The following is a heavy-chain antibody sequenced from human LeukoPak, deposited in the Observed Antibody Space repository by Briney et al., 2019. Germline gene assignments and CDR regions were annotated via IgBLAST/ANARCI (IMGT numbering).Heavy chain of an antibody. CDR1: GYTFTGYY. Sequence: GASVKVSCKASGYTFTGYYMHWVRQAPGQGLEWMGWISAYNGNTNYAQKLQGRVTMTTDTSTSTAYMELRSLRSDDTAVYYCARSHDYGDYILLGWGQGTLVTVSS. J-gene: IGHJ4*02. D-gene: IGHD4-17*01. V-gene: IGHV1-18*04. CDR3: ARSHDYGDYILLG. CDR2: ISAYNGNT.